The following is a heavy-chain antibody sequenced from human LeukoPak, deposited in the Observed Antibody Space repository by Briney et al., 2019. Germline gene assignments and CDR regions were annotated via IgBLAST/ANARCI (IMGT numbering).Heavy chain of an antibody. CDR1: GGSISSYY. J-gene: IGHJ4*02. CDR2: IYYSGST. V-gene: IGHV4-59*08. D-gene: IGHD6-13*01. CDR3: ARHPLAAAGIDY. Sequence: SETLSLTCTVSGGSISSYYWSWIRQPPGKGLEWIGYIYYSGSTNYNPSLKSRVTISVDTSENQFSLKLSSVTAADTAVYYCARHPLAAAGIDYWGQGTLVTVSS.